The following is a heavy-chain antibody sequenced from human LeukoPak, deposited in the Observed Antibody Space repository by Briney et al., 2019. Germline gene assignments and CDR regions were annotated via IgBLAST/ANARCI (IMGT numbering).Heavy chain of an antibody. CDR2: ISSSSSYI. V-gene: IGHV3-21*01. CDR3: ARRGSVVFDY. CDR1: GFTFSSYS. Sequence: GGSLRLSCAASGFTFSSYSMNWVRQAPGQGLEWVSSISSSSSYIYYADSVKGRFTISRDNAKNSLYLQMNSLRAEDTAVYYCARRGSVVFDYWGQGTLVTVSS. J-gene: IGHJ4*02. D-gene: IGHD3-10*01.